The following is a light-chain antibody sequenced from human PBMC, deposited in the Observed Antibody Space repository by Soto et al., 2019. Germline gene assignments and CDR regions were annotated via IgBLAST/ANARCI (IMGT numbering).Light chain of an antibody. V-gene: IGKV3-15*01. Sequence: EIVMTQSPATLSVYPGERATLSCRASQSVSSNLAWYQQKPGQAPRLLIYGASTRATGIPARFSGSGSGTEFTLTISSLQSEDFAVYYCQQYNNWLTTFGQGTKVDI. CDR3: QQYNNWLTT. J-gene: IGKJ1*01. CDR1: QSVSSN. CDR2: GAS.